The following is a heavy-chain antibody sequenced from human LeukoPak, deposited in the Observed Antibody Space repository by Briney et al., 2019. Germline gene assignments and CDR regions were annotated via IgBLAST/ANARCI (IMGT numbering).Heavy chain of an antibody. CDR3: ARMRYEDYYDNSANRYYYYGMDV. V-gene: IGHV4-59*08. Sequence: SETLSLTCTVSGGSISSYYWSWIRQPPGKGLEWIGYIYYSGSTNYNPSLKSRVTISVDTSKNQFSLELSSVTAADTAVYYCARMRYEDYYDNSANRYYYYGMDVWGQGTTVTVSS. D-gene: IGHD3-22*01. CDR2: IYYSGST. J-gene: IGHJ6*02. CDR1: GGSISSYY.